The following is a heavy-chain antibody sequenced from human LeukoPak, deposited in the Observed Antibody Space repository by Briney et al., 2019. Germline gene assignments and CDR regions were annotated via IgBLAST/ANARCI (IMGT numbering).Heavy chain of an antibody. D-gene: IGHD5-18*01. CDR3: ARDVRYSYGNNWFDP. CDR1: GFTFSSYW. V-gene: IGHV3-7*01. J-gene: IGHJ5*02. CDR2: IKQDGSEK. Sequence: GGSLRLSCAASGFTFSSYWMSWVRQAPGKGLEWVANIKQDGSEKYYVDSVKGRFTISRDNTKNSLYLQMNSLRAEDTAVYYCARDVRYSYGNNWFDPWGQGTLVTVSS.